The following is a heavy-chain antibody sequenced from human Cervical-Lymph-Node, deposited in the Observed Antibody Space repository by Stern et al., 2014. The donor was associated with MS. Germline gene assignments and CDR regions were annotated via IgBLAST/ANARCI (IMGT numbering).Heavy chain of an antibody. J-gene: IGHJ6*02. D-gene: IGHD2-2*01. CDR1: GGTFTTYA. V-gene: IGHV1-69*01. CDR2: VIPIFGSA. Sequence: VQLVEFGAEVKKPGSSVKVSCKVSGGTFTTYAFTWVRQAPGQGPEWMGGVIPIFGSANYAQKFQGRVTITADESTSTTYMEVSSLRSEDTAVYYCARVTVVEPVAVGYMDVWGQGTTVTVSS. CDR3: ARVTVVEPVAVGYMDV.